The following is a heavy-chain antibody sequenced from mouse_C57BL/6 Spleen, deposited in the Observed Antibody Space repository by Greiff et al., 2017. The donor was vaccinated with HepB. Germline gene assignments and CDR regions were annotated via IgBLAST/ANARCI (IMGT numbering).Heavy chain of an antibody. J-gene: IGHJ1*03. V-gene: IGHV6-3*01. CDR1: GFTFSNYW. Sequence: EVKVEESGGGLVQPGGSMKLSCVASGFTFSNYWMNWVRQSPEKGLEWVAQIRLKSDNYATHYAESVKGRFTISRDDSKSSVYLQMNNLRAEDTGIYYCSYYSNYVGYFDVWGTGTTVTVSS. D-gene: IGHD2-5*01. CDR3: SYYSNYVGYFDV. CDR2: IRLKSDNYAT.